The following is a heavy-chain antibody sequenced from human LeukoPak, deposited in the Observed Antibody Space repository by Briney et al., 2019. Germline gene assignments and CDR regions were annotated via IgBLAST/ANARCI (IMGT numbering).Heavy chain of an antibody. CDR2: ISAYDGNT. CDR1: GYTFTSYG. CDR3: ARVVGVVAATPGYYYYMDV. D-gene: IGHD2-15*01. J-gene: IGHJ6*03. V-gene: IGHV1-18*01. Sequence: ASVKVSCKASGYTFTSYGISWVRQAPGQGLEWMGWISAYDGNTNYAQKLQGRVTMTTDTSTSTAYMELRSLRSDDTAVYYCARVVGVVAATPGYYYYMDVWGKGTTVTISS.